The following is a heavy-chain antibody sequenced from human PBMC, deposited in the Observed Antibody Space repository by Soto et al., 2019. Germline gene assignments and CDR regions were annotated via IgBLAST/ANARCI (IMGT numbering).Heavy chain of an antibody. V-gene: IGHV4-31*11. Sequence: SETLSLTCAVSGCSISSGGYYWSWIRQHPGKGLEWIGYIYYSGSTYYNPSLKSRVTISVDTSKNQFSLKLSSVTAADTAVYYCALRLGDPGRLYFDYWGQGTLVTVSS. CDR3: ALRLGDPGRLYFDY. CDR2: IYYSGST. CDR1: GCSISSGGYY. J-gene: IGHJ4*02. D-gene: IGHD3-16*01.